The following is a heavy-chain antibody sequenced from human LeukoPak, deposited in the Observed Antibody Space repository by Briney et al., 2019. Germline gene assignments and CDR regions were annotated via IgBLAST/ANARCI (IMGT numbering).Heavy chain of an antibody. D-gene: IGHD3-10*01. CDR1: GFTFGDYA. J-gene: IGHJ4*02. V-gene: IGHV3-49*04. Sequence: GGSLRLSCTGSGFTFGDYALNWVRQAPGKGLEWVGFIRSRAYGGTPEYAASVKGRLIISRDDSKSFAYLQMNSLNIEDTAVYYCSRSGAGRDYLDSWGQGTLVTVSS. CDR3: SRSGAGRDYLDS. CDR2: IRSRAYGGTP.